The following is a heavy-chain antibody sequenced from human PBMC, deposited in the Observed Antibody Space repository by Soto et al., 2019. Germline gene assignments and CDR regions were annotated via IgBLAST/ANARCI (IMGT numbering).Heavy chain of an antibody. Sequence: QVQLQESSRGLVKPSQTLSLTCTVSGGSISSGGYYWYWIRQHPGKGLEWIGYIYYSGTTYYNPSLKSRVTISVDTSKNQFSLKLSSVTAADTAVYYCAASCVACGGFNYYGMDVWGQGTTVTVSS. J-gene: IGHJ6*02. CDR2: IYYSGTT. CDR3: AASCVACGGFNYYGMDV. CDR1: GGSISSGGYY. V-gene: IGHV4-31*03. D-gene: IGHD2-21*01.